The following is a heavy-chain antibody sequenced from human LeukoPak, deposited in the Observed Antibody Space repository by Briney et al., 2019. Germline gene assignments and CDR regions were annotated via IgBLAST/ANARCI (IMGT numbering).Heavy chain of an antibody. CDR1: GYTFTIHG. J-gene: IGHJ4*02. CDR3: ARTSSGWYLGDY. V-gene: IGHV1-18*01. CDR2: ISGYNGNT. D-gene: IGHD6-19*01. Sequence: ASVKVSCKASGYTFTIHGISWVRQAPGQGLEWMGWISGYNGNTDFAQNLQDRVTMTTDTSTTTAYMELRSLRSDDTAVYYCARTSSGWYLGDYWGQGTLATVSS.